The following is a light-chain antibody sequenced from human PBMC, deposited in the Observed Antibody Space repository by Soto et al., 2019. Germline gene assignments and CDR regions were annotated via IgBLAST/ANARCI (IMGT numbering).Light chain of an antibody. V-gene: IGKV1-27*01. J-gene: IGKJ4*01. CDR3: QKYNSAPLT. CDR2: AAS. CDR1: QGIGAY. Sequence: DIQMTQSPSSLSASLGDRVTIRCWASQGIGAYLAWFQQKPGRVPKLLIYAASTLQSGVPSRFSGSGSGTDFTLTISSLQPEDFATYYCQKYNSAPLTFGGGTKVDIK.